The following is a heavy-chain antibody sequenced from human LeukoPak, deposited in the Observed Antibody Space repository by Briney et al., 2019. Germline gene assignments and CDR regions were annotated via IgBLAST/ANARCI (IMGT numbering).Heavy chain of an antibody. J-gene: IGHJ3*02. V-gene: IGHV1-18*01. CDR1: GYTFTSYG. CDR3: ARERGYSGYDLGAFDI. Sequence: ASVKVSCKASGYTFTSYGISWVRQAPGQGLEWMGWISAYNGNTNYAQKLQGRVTMTTDTSTSTAYMELRRLRSDDTAVYYCARERGYSGYDLGAFDIWGQGTMVTVSS. CDR2: ISAYNGNT. D-gene: IGHD5-12*01.